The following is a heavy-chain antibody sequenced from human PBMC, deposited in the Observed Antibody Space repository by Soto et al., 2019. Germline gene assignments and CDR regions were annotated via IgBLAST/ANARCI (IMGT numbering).Heavy chain of an antibody. D-gene: IGHD2-15*01. J-gene: IGHJ4*02. V-gene: IGHV3-9*01. CDR1: GFTFDNCG. CDR3: VQGRYPTMATPLDH. Sequence: EVQLVESGGGLVQPGRSLRLSCAASGFTFDNCGMHWVRQAPGKGLEWVAGISWDSSTIGYADAVEGRFIISRDDAKNSLYLQMDSLRGEDTALYYCVQGRYPTMATPLDHWGQGTQVIVSS. CDR2: ISWDSSTI.